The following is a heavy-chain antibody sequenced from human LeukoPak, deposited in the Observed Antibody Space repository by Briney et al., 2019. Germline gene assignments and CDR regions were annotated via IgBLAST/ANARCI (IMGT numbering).Heavy chain of an antibody. V-gene: IGHV1-8*02. D-gene: IGHD3-10*01. J-gene: IGHJ6*03. CDR1: GYTFTSYG. CDR2: MNPNSGNT. CDR3: ARERFGEFSKYYYYYYYMDV. Sequence: ASVKVSCKASGYTFTSYGISWVRQATGQGLEWMGWMNPNSGNTGYAQKFQGRVTMTRNTSISTAYMELSSLRSEDTAVYYCARERFGEFSKYYYYYYYMDVWGKGTTVTISS.